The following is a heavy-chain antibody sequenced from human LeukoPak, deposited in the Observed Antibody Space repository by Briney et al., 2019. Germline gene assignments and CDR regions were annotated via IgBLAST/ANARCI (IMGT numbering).Heavy chain of an antibody. Sequence: SETLSLTCTVSGGSISSYYWSWIRQPPGKGLEWIGYIYYSGSTNYNPSLKSRVTISVDTSKNQFSLKLSSVTAADTAVYYCARRSGSYYGGVDYWGQGTLVTVSS. J-gene: IGHJ4*02. V-gene: IGHV4-59*01. CDR2: IYYSGST. CDR1: GGSISSYY. D-gene: IGHD3-10*01. CDR3: ARRSGSYYGGVDY.